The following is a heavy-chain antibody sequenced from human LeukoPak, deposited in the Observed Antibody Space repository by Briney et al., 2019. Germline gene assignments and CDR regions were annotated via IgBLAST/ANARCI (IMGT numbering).Heavy chain of an antibody. Sequence: GGSLRLSCAVSGFTFSRHWMSWVRQAPGKGLEWVANIKQDGSEKYYVDSVKGRFTISRDNAKNSLYLQMNSLRAEDTAVYYCARAPLGYCSGGSCYDLDYWGQGTLVTVSS. V-gene: IGHV3-7*01. CDR3: ARAPLGYCSGGSCYDLDY. CDR2: IKQDGSEK. D-gene: IGHD2-15*01. J-gene: IGHJ4*02. CDR1: GFTFSRHW.